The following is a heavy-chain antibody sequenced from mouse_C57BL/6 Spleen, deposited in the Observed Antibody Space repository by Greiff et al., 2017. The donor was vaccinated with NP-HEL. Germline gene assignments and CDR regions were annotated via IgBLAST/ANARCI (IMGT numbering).Heavy chain of an antibody. CDR2: IDPETGGT. CDR1: GYTFTDYE. CDR3: TRSTTTVVDPMDY. J-gene: IGHJ4*01. D-gene: IGHD1-1*01. V-gene: IGHV1-15*01. Sequence: QVHVKQSGAELVRPGASVTLSCKASGYTFTDYEMHWVKQTPVHGLEWIGAIDPETGGTAYNQKFKGKAILTADKSSSTAYMELRSLTSEDSAVYYCTRSTTTVVDPMDYWGQGTSVTVSS.